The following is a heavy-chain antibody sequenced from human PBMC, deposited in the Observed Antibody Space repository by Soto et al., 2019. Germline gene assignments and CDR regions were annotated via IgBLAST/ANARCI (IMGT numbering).Heavy chain of an antibody. J-gene: IGHJ1*01. V-gene: IGHV3-23*01. CDR3: AKGVPGIAVAGTGYFQY. D-gene: IGHD6-19*01. Sequence: EVQLLESGGGLVQPGGSLRLSCAASGFTFSSYAMSWVRQAPGKGLEWVSGISGSGDSTYYADSVKGRFTISRDNSKNTLYLQMSSLRAEDTAVYYCAKGVPGIAVAGTGYFQYWGQGTLVTVSS. CDR2: ISGSGDST. CDR1: GFTFSSYA.